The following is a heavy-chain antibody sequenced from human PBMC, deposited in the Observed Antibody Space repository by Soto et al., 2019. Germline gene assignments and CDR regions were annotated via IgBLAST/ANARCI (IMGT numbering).Heavy chain of an antibody. J-gene: IGHJ6*02. V-gene: IGHV1-24*01. D-gene: IGHD3-3*01. CDR1: GHTLTEFS. CDR3: AKDPHYDFWSGYHYGMDV. Sequence: VASVKVSCKISGHTLTEFSIHWVRQAPGKGLEWMGGFDPEGGEAIYAQKWHGRVTVTEDTVTDTAYMELSGLKSDDTAVYYCAKDPHYDFWSGYHYGMDVWGQGTSVTVSS. CDR2: FDPEGGEA.